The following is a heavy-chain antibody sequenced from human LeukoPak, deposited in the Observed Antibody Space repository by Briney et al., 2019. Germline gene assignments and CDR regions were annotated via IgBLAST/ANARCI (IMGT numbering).Heavy chain of an antibody. CDR3: AKAAYGSYYYYMDV. V-gene: IGHV3-48*01. D-gene: IGHD3-10*01. Sequence: GGSLRLSCAASGFTFSTYSMNWVRQAPGRGLEWVSYITISSSTIYYADSVKGRFTISRDNAKNSLYLQMNSLRAEDMALYYCAKAAYGSYYYYMDVWGKGTTVTVSS. J-gene: IGHJ6*03. CDR2: ITISSSTI. CDR1: GFTFSTYS.